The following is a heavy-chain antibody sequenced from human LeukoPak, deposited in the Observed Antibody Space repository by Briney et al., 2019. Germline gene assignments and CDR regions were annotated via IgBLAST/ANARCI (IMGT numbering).Heavy chain of an antibody. CDR2: IYYSGST. V-gene: IGHV4-59*01. CDR1: GGSLSSYY. CDR3: ARSRYSSGWYGAFGI. Sequence: SETLSLTCTVSGGSLSSYYWSWIRQPPGKGLEWIGYIYYSGSTNYNPSLKSRVTISVDTSKNQFSLKLSSVTAADTAVYYCARSRYSSGWYGAFGIWGQGTMVTVSS. J-gene: IGHJ3*02. D-gene: IGHD6-19*01.